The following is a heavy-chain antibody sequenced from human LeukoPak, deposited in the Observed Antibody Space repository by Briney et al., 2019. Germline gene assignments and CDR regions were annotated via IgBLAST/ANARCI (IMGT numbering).Heavy chain of an antibody. D-gene: IGHD1-26*01. CDR2: ISGSRGST. V-gene: IGHV3-23*01. J-gene: IGHJ4*02. CDR1: GFTFNSYA. Sequence: GGSLRLSCAASGFTFNSYAMSWVRQAPGKGLEWVSAISGSRGSTYYAASVKGRFTISRDNSKNTLYLQMNILRAEDTAIYYCAKGRRWELPFDYWAQEPLVPVSS. CDR3: AKGRRWELPFDY.